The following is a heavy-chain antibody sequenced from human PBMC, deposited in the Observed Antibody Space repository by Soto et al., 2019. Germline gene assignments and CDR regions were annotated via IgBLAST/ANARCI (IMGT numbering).Heavy chain of an antibody. V-gene: IGHV5-51*01. Sequence: VEALKISFQCSGYTFSNFWIGWVRQSPGKGLEGMGIIYPVDHETRYSPSFHGKVTISADRFTHTPYLQWHRPEASDTAFYFCARSPRSSPYFAYWGHGALVTVSS. D-gene: IGHD6-13*01. CDR2: IYPVDHET. J-gene: IGHJ4*03. CDR3: ARSPRSSPYFAY. CDR1: GYTFSNFW.